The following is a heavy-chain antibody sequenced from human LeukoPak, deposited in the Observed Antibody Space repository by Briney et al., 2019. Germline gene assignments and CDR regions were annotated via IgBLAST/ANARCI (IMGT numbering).Heavy chain of an antibody. J-gene: IGHJ3*02. D-gene: IGHD3-22*01. CDR3: GRHFTYHYDSSGYPRDVFDI. CDR1: GGSMSPYY. Sequence: SETLSLTCTVSGGSMSPYYWSWIRQSPEKALVWIGYIHYSGSTNYNPSFKSRISISVDMSKNQFSLRLSSVTAADTALYYCGRHFTYHYDSSGYPRDVFDIWGQGIMVTVSS. V-gene: IGHV4-59*08. CDR2: IHYSGST.